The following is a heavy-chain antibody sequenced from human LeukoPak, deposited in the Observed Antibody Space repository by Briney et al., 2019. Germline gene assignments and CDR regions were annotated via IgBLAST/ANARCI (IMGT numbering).Heavy chain of an antibody. V-gene: IGHV1-69*04. CDR1: GGTFSSYA. D-gene: IGHD3-3*01. Sequence: ASVKVSCKASGGTFSSYAISWVRQAPGQGLEWMGRIIPILGIANYAQKFQGRVTITADKSTSTAYMELSSLRSEDTAVYYCARGFWSGYIDYWGQGTLVTVSS. J-gene: IGHJ4*02. CDR3: ARGFWSGYIDY. CDR2: IIPILGIA.